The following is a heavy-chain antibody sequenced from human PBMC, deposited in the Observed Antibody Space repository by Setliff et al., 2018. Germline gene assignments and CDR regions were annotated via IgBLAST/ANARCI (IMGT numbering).Heavy chain of an antibody. CDR1: GFTFSSYA. D-gene: IGHD3-10*01. CDR2: ISYDGSNK. CDR3: AKRAGYYGSGSPLDY. J-gene: IGHJ4*02. Sequence: PGGSLRLSCAASGFTFSSYAMHWVRQAPGKGLEWVAVISYDGSNKYYADSVKGRFTISRDNSKNTLYLQMNSLRAEDTALYYCAKRAGYYGSGSPLDYWGQGTLVTVSS. V-gene: IGHV3-30*04.